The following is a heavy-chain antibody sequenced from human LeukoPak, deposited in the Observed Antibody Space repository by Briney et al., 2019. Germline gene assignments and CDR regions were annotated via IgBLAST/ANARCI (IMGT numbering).Heavy chain of an antibody. Sequence: GGSLRLSCAASGFTFTNYAMSWVRQAPGKGLEWVSATSGSGGTIYYADSVKGRFTISRDNSKNTLYLEMNSLRAEDTAVYYCAKNRDCGGWRIDAFDIWGQGTMVTVSS. CDR3: AKNRDCGGWRIDAFDI. J-gene: IGHJ3*02. V-gene: IGHV3-23*01. CDR1: GFTFTNYA. D-gene: IGHD3-16*01. CDR2: TSGSGGTI.